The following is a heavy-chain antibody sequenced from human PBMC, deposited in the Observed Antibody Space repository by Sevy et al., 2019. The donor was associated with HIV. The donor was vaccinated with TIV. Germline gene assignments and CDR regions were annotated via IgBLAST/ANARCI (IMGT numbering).Heavy chain of an antibody. CDR3: ARDSPIMITFGGVKSYYYYMDV. CDR2: ISYDGSNK. D-gene: IGHD3-16*01. V-gene: IGHV3-30-3*01. CDR1: GFTFSSYA. Sequence: GGSLRLSCAASGFTFSSYAMHWVRQAPGKGLEWVAVISYDGSNKYYADSVKGRFTISRDNSKKTLYLQMNSLRVEDTAVYYCARDSPIMITFGGVKSYYYYMDVWGKGTTVTVSS. J-gene: IGHJ6*03.